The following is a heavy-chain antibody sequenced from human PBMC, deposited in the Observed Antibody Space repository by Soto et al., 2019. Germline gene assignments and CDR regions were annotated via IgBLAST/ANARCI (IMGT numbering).Heavy chain of an antibody. CDR1: GFSLSTSGVA. Sequence: SGPTLVNPTQTLTLTCTFSGFSLSTSGVAVGWIRQPPGKALEWLALIYWNDDKRYSPSPKSRLTITKDTSKNQVVLTMTNMDPVDTATYYCAHSNNYYYYYAMDVWGQGTTVTVSS. CDR2: IYWNDDK. CDR3: AHSNNYYYYYAMDV. V-gene: IGHV2-5*01. J-gene: IGHJ6*02.